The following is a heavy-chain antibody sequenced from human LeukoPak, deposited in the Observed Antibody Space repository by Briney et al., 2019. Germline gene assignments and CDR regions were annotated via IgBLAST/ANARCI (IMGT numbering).Heavy chain of an antibody. Sequence: SVKVSCKASGGTFSSYAISWVRQAPGQGLEWMGGIIPIFGTANCAQKFQGRVTITADKSTSTAYMELNSLRSEDTAVYYCASVLTGGSGSYHWFDPWGQGTLVTVSS. D-gene: IGHD3-10*01. J-gene: IGHJ5*02. CDR1: GGTFSSYA. CDR3: ASVLTGGSGSYHWFDP. CDR2: IIPIFGTA. V-gene: IGHV1-69*06.